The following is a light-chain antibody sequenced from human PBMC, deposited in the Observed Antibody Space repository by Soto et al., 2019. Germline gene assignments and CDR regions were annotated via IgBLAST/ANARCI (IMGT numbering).Light chain of an antibody. CDR3: QHYYNIPRT. V-gene: IGKV4-1*01. J-gene: IGKJ2*01. CDR2: LAS. CDR1: QPLFYGSSDRNY. Sequence: DVVMTQSPGSLAVSLGERATINCKSSQPLFYGSSDRNYLAWYQQKPGQPPKLLISLASTRESGVPDRFSGAGSGTDFTLPISDLQAEDVAVYYCQHYYNIPRTFGQGTKLEIK.